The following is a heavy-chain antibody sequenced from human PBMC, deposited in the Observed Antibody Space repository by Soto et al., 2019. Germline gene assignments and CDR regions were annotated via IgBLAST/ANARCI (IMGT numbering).Heavy chain of an antibody. D-gene: IGHD1-26*01. J-gene: IGHJ5*02. V-gene: IGHV4-34*01. CDR3: ATRIVGATTGQGWFDP. CDR1: GGSFSGYY. CDR2: INHSGST. Sequence: SETLSLTCAVYGGSFSGYYWSWIRQPPGKGLEWIGEINHSGSTNYNPSLKSRVTISVDTSKNQFSLKLSSVTAADTAVYYCATRIVGATTGQGWFDPWGQGTLDTVSS.